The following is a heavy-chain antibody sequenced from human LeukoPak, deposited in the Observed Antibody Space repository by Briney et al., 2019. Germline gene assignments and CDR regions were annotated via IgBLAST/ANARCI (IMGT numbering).Heavy chain of an antibody. CDR2: INHSGST. CDR1: GGSFSGYY. CDR3: ARGRFRRVGAKFFQH. J-gene: IGHJ1*01. D-gene: IGHD1-26*01. Sequence: SETLSLTCAVYGGSFSGYYWSWIRQPPGKGLEWIGEINHSGSTNYNPSLKSRVTISVDTSKNQFSLKLSSVTAADTAVYYCARGRFRRVGAKFFQHWGQGTLVTVSS. V-gene: IGHV4-34*01.